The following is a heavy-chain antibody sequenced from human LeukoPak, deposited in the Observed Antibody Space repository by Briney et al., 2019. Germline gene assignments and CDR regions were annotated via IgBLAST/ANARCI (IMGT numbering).Heavy chain of an antibody. CDR2: INPNSGGT. J-gene: IGHJ4*02. CDR3: ARGGGRDGYNYDY. V-gene: IGHV1-2*02. CDR1: GYTFAGYY. D-gene: IGHD2-15*01. Sequence: ASVKVSCKASGYTFAGYYMHWVQQAPGQGLEWMGWINPNSGGTNYAQKFQGRVTMTRDTSISTAYMELSRLRSDDTAVYYCARGGGRDGYNYDYWGQGTLVTVSS.